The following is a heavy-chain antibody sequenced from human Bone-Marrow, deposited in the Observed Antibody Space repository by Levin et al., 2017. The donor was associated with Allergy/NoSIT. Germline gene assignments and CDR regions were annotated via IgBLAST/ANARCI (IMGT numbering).Heavy chain of an antibody. D-gene: IGHD3-10*01. V-gene: IGHV3-74*01. CDR3: ARDPFAYNFGSGSYLDY. Sequence: GESLKISCAASGFAFSNYWMHWVRQAPGKGLVWVSRINRGGTSTTYADSVKGRFTISRDNAKNTLYLQMNSLRAEDTAVYYCARDPFAYNFGSGSYLDYWGQGTLVSVSP. CDR1: GFAFSNYW. J-gene: IGHJ4*02. CDR2: INRGGTST.